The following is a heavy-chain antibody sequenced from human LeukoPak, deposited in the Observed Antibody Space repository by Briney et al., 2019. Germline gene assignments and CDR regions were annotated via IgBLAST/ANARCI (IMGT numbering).Heavy chain of an antibody. Sequence: PGGSLRLSCAASGFTFSSYSMNWVRQAPGKGLEWVSYISSSSSTIYYADSVKGRFTISRDNAKNSLYLQMNSLRAEDTALYYCAKDISIAAAGPFDYWGQGTLVTVSS. CDR1: GFTFSSYS. CDR2: ISSSSSTI. J-gene: IGHJ4*02. CDR3: AKDISIAAAGPFDY. V-gene: IGHV3-48*04. D-gene: IGHD6-13*01.